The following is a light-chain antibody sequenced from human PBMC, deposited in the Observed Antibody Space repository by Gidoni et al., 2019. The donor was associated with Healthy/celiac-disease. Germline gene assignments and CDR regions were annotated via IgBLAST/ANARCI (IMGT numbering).Light chain of an antibody. V-gene: IGKV4-1*01. Sequence: DIVMTQSPDSLAVSLGERATINCKSSQSVLYSSNNENYLAWYQQKPGQPPKLRIYLASTRESGVPGRFSGSGSGTDFTLTISSLQAEDVAVYYCQQYYDTPRTFXQXTKVEIK. J-gene: IGKJ1*01. CDR3: QQYYDTPRT. CDR1: QSVLYSSNNENY. CDR2: LAS.